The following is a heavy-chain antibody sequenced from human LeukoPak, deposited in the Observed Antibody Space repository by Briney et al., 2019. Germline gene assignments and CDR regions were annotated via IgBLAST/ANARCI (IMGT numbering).Heavy chain of an antibody. CDR2: ISYSGNT. CDR3: ARHMDGPDAFDI. J-gene: IGHJ3*02. Sequence: SETLSLTCAVSGGSISSRSHYWGWIRQPPGKGLEWIGHISYSGNTYCTPSLKSRVTISVDTSKNQFSLQLSSVTAADTAVYYCARHMDGPDAFDIWGQGTMVTVSS. V-gene: IGHV4-39*01. D-gene: IGHD5-24*01. CDR1: GGSISSRSHY.